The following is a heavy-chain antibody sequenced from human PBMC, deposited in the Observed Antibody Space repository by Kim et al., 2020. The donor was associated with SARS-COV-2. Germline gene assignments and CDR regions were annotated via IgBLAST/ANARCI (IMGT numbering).Heavy chain of an antibody. CDR2: ISSSSSYI. CDR3: ARGTFSSGPSPYDY. CDR1: GFTFSSYS. V-gene: IGHV3-21*01. D-gene: IGHD6-19*01. J-gene: IGHJ4*02. Sequence: GGSLRLSCAASGFTFSSYSMNWVRQAPGKGLEWVSSISSSSSYIYYADSGKGRFTISRDNAKNSLYLQMNSLRAEDTAVYYCARGTFSSGPSPYDYWGQGTLVTVSS.